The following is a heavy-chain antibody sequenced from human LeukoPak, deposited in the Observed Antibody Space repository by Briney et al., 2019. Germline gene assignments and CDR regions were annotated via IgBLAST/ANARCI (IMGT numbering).Heavy chain of an antibody. Sequence: GASVKVSCKASGYTFTSYYMHWVRQAPGQGLEWMGGIIPIFGTANYAQKFQGRVTITADESTSTAYMELSSLRSEDTAVYYCAREGSGVPRWDRGGYYLNAFDIWGQGTMVTVSS. CDR2: IIPIFGTA. CDR1: GYTFTSYY. J-gene: IGHJ3*02. V-gene: IGHV1-69*13. D-gene: IGHD3-22*01. CDR3: AREGSGVPRWDRGGYYLNAFDI.